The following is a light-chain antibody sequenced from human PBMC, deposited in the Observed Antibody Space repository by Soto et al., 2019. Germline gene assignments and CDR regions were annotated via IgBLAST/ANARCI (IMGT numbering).Light chain of an antibody. J-gene: IGKJ4*01. CDR1: QRISNY. CDR2: TAS. Sequence: DIQLTQSPPSLSAYVGDRVAITCRTSQRISNYLNWYQHKPGEAPKFLIYTASTLHSGVPSRFSGSRSGTDFTLTINSLQPEDFATYYCQQSYSTPLTFGGGTKVDIK. V-gene: IGKV1-39*01. CDR3: QQSYSTPLT.